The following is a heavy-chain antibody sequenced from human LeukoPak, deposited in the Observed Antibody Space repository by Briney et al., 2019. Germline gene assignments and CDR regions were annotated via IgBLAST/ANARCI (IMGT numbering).Heavy chain of an antibody. V-gene: IGHV3-30-3*01. CDR3: ARGRWFGGVFDY. Sequence: PGGSLRLSCAASGLTFSSYAMHWVRQAPGKGLEWVAVISYDGSNKYYADSVKGRFTISRDNSKNTLYLQMNSLRAEDTAVYYCARGRWFGGVFDYWGQGTLVTVSS. J-gene: IGHJ4*02. D-gene: IGHD3-10*01. CDR2: ISYDGSNK. CDR1: GLTFSSYA.